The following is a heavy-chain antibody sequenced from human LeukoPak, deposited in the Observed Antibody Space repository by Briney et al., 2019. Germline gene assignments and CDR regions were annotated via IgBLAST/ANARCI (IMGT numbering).Heavy chain of an antibody. J-gene: IGHJ5*02. CDR3: ARDRLSVSPGQRMNWFDP. CDR2: IIPIFGTA. D-gene: IGHD1-1*01. Sequence: SVKVSCKVSGYTFSELSIHWVRQAPGKGLEWMGGIIPIFGTANYAQKFQGRVTITADESTSTAYMELSSLRSEDTAVYYCARDRLSVSPGQRMNWFDPWGQGTLVTVSS. V-gene: IGHV1-69*13. CDR1: GYTFSELS.